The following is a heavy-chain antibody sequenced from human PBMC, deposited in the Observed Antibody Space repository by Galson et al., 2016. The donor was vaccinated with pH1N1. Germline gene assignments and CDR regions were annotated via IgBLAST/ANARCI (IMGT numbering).Heavy chain of an antibody. CDR2: INQDGSRK. J-gene: IGHJ4*02. CDR1: GFIFSDYW. CDR3: ATEDYYTSLY. D-gene: IGHD1-26*01. V-gene: IGHV3-7*01. Sequence: SLRLSCAASGFIFSDYWMSWVRQAPGKGLEWVAKINQDGSRKYYVDSMRRRSTTSRDNAENSLSLQMNSLRVDDTALYYCATEDYYTSLYWGQGILVTVSS.